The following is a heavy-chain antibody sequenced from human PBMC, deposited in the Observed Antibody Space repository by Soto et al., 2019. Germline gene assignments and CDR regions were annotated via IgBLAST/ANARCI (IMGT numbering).Heavy chain of an antibody. D-gene: IGHD1-26*01. CDR3: AKPLVQDAFDI. CDR2: ISGSGGST. V-gene: IGHV3-23*01. Sequence: GESLKISCAASGFTFSSYAMSWVRQAPGKGLEWVSAISGSGGSTYYADSVKGRFTISRDNSKNTLYLQMNSLRAEDTAVYYCAKPLVQDAFDIWGQGTMVTVSS. CDR1: GFTFSSYA. J-gene: IGHJ3*02.